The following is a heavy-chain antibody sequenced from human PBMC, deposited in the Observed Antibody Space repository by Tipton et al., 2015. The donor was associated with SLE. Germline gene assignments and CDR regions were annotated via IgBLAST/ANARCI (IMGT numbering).Heavy chain of an antibody. CDR2: IYISGST. CDR3: AREGNCSGGSCWNWFDP. V-gene: IGHV4-61*02. J-gene: IGHJ5*02. D-gene: IGHD2-15*01. Sequence: LRLSCTVSGGSISSGSYYWSWIRQPAGKGLEWIGRIYISGSTNYNPSLKSRVTISVDTSKNQFSLKLSSVTAADTAVYYCAREGNCSGGSCWNWFDPWGQGTLVTVSS. CDR1: GGSISSGSYY.